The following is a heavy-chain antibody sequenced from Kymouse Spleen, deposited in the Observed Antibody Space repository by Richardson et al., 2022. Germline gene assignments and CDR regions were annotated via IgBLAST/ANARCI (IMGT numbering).Heavy chain of an antibody. J-gene: IGHJ6*02. D-gene: IGHD1-20*01,IGHD1-7*01. Sequence: QLQLQESGPGLVKPSETLSLTCTVSGGSISSSSYYWGWIRQPPGKGLEWIGSIYYSGSTYYNPSLKSRVTISVDTSKNQFSLKLSSVTAADTAVYYCARHWYNWNLYYYYGMDVWGQGTTVTVSS. V-gene: IGHV4-39*01. CDR2: IYYSGST. CDR1: GGSISSSSYY. CDR3: ARHWYNWNLYYYYGMDV.